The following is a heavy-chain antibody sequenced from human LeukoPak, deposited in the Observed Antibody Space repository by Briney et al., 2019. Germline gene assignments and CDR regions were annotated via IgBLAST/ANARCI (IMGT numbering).Heavy chain of an antibody. J-gene: IGHJ4*02. CDR2: IYHSGST. Sequence: SETLSLTCTVSGGSITSSNWWSWVRQPPGKGLEWIGEIYHSGSTNYQPSLKSRVTMSVDKSKGQFSLKLSSVTAADTAVYYCVKRGNVANFDSWGQGILVTVSS. CDR1: GGSITSSNW. V-gene: IGHV4-4*02. CDR3: VKRGNVANFDS. D-gene: IGHD5-12*01.